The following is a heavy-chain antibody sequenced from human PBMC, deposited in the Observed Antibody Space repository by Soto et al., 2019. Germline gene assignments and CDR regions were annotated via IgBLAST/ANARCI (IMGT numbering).Heavy chain of an antibody. CDR1: GFTFSSYS. V-gene: IGHV3-21*01. J-gene: IGHJ5*02. CDR2: ISSSSSYI. CDR3: ARGPLGGYSGYA. Sequence: GGSLRLSCAASGFTFSSYSMNCVRQAPGKGLEWVSSISSSSSYIYYADSVKGRFTISRDNAKNSLYLQMNSLRAEDTAVYYCARGPLGGYSGYAWGQGTLVTVSS. D-gene: IGHD5-12*01.